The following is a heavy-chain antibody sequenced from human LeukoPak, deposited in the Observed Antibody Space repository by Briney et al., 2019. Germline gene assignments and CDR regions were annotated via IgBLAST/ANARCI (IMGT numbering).Heavy chain of an antibody. J-gene: IGHJ4*02. V-gene: IGHV3-30*03. D-gene: IGHD1-26*01. CDR3: ATTQWELPW. CDR1: GFTFSNYG. Sequence: PGGSLRLSCAVSGFTFSNYGMHWVRQAPVKGLEWVAVTSYDGNNKYYTDSVKGRFTISRDSSKNTLYLQMNSLRAEDTAVYYCATTQWELPWWGQGTLVTVSS. CDR2: TSYDGNNK.